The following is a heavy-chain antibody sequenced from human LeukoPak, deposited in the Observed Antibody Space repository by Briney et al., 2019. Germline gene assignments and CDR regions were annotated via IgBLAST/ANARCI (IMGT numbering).Heavy chain of an antibody. V-gene: IGHV4-39*01. D-gene: IGHD2-21*01. Sequence: GSLRLSCAASGFTFSSYSMNWLRQPPGKGLEWIGTIYYTASTYYNPSLKSRVTISVDTSKNQFSLKLSSVTAADTAVYYCARSRSDSRIPNWFDPWGQGTLVTVSS. J-gene: IGHJ5*02. CDR3: ARSRSDSRIPNWFDP. CDR2: IYYTAST. CDR1: GFTFSSYS.